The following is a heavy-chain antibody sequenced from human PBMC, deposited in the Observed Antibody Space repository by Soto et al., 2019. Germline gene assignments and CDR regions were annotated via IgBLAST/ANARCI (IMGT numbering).Heavy chain of an antibody. CDR3: ASRAPLSSGIAH. Sequence: PSETLSLTCTVSGGSISSYYWSWIRQPPGKGLEWIGYIYYSGSTNHNPSLKSRVTISVDTSKNQFSLKLSSVTAADTAVYYCASRAPLSSGIAHWGQGTLVTVSS. V-gene: IGHV4-59*01. CDR2: IYYSGST. D-gene: IGHD3-16*02. CDR1: GGSISSYY. J-gene: IGHJ4*02.